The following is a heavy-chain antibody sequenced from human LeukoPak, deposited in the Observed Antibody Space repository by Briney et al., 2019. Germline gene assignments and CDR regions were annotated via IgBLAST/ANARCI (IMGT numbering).Heavy chain of an antibody. D-gene: IGHD3-10*01. V-gene: IGHV3-33*01. J-gene: IGHJ4*02. CDR2: TSFDENKK. CDR1: GFTFSTFG. CDR3: GRAGKWLPDDLDY. Sequence: GGSLRLSCTASGFTFSTFGMHWVRQAPGKGLEWVAFTSFDENKKYYTDSVKGRFTISRDNSKNTLYLQLNSLRTEDTAVYYCGRAGKWLPDDLDYGGQGTLVPVPS.